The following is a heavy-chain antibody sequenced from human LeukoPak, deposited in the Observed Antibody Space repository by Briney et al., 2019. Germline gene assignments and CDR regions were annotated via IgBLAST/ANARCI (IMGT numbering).Heavy chain of an antibody. J-gene: IGHJ4*02. CDR3: ARLRSGSYYFDS. D-gene: IGHD6-6*01. Sequence: SETLSLTCTVSGGPISSNEYYWGWIRQPPGKGLERIGNFYHRGNTNYSPSLRNRITISIDTSKSHLSLRLTSVTAADTAVYFCARLRSGSYYFDSWGQGSLVTVSS. CDR1: GGPISSNEYY. V-gene: IGHV4-39*02. CDR2: FYHRGNT.